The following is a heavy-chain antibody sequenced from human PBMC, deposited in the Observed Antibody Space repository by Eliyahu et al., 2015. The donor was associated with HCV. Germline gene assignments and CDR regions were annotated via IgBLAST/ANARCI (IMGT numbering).Heavy chain of an antibody. V-gene: IGHV2-5*01. CDR1: GFSLSTSGVG. CDR2: IYWNDDK. J-gene: IGHJ4*02. D-gene: IGHD2-8*01. CDR3: AHRMDCTNGVCDYYFDY. Sequence: QITLKESGPTLVKPTQTLTLTCTFSGFSLSTSGVGVGWIRQPPGKALEWLALIYWNDDKRYSPSLKSRLTITKDTSKNQVVLTMTNMDPVDTATYYCAHRMDCTNGVCDYYFDYWGQGTLVTVSS.